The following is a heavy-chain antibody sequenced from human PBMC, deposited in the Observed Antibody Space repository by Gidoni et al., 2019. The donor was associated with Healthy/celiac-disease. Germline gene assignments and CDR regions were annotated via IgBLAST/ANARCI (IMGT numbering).Heavy chain of an antibody. Sequence: EVQLVESGGGLIQPGGSLRLSCAASGFTVSSNYMRWGRQAPGKGLEWGSVIYSGGSTYYADSVKGRFTISRDNSKNTLYLQMNSLRAEDTAVYYCARKRTIAGWFDPWGQGTLVTVSS. CDR1: GFTVSSNY. CDR3: ARKRTIAGWFDP. D-gene: IGHD3-3*01. J-gene: IGHJ5*02. V-gene: IGHV3-53*01. CDR2: IYSGGST.